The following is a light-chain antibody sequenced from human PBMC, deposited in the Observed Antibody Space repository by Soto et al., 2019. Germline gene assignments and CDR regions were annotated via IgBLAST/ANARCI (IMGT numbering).Light chain of an antibody. CDR2: DAS. CDR3: QQYGSSPPGRT. J-gene: IGKJ1*01. V-gene: IGKV1-5*01. CDR1: QSISSS. Sequence: DIQMTQSPSTLSASVGDSVTITCRASQSISSSLAWYQQLPGKAPKLLIFDASSLESGVPSRFSGSGSGTEFTLTISRLEPEDFAVYYCQQYGSSPPGRTFGQGTKVEIK.